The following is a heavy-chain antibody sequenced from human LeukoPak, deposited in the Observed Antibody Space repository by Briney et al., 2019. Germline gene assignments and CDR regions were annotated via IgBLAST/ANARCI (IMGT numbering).Heavy chain of an antibody. CDR1: GFTFSGYW. J-gene: IGHJ4*02. CDR3: ARCGSESDY. V-gene: IGHV3-7*01. CDR2: IKEDGSQK. Sequence: GGSLRLSCAASGFTFSGYWMTWVRQAPGKGLEWVANIKEDGSQKNYADSVKGRFTISRDNAKDSLYLQMDSLRAEDTAVYYCARCGSESDYWGQGTLVTVSS. D-gene: IGHD1-26*01.